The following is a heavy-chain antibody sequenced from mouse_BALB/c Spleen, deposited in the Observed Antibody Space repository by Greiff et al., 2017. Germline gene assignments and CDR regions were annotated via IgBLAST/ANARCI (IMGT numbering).Heavy chain of an antibody. CDR2: IYPGSGST. J-gene: IGHJ4*01. Sequence: LKQPGSELVRPGASVKLSCKASGYTFTSYWMHWVKQRPGQGLEWIGNIYPGSGSTNYDEKFKSKATLTVDTSSSTAYMQLSSLTSEDSAVYYCTRGGRLGYYAMDYWGQGASVTVSS. CDR1: GYTFTSYW. CDR3: TRGGRLGYYAMDY. V-gene: IGHV1S22*01.